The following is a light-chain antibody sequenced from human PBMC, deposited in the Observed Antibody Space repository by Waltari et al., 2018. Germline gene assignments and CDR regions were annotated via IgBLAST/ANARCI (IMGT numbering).Light chain of an antibody. J-gene: IGKJ4*01. V-gene: IGKV3-11*01. CDR2: DAS. CDR1: QRVSSY. CDR3: QQRSNWPPKVT. Sequence: EIVLTQSPATLSLSPGDRATLSCRASQRVSSYLAWYQQKPGQAPRLLIYDASNRATGIPARFSGSGSGTDFTLTISSLEPEDFAVYYCQQRSNWPPKVTFGGGTKVEIK.